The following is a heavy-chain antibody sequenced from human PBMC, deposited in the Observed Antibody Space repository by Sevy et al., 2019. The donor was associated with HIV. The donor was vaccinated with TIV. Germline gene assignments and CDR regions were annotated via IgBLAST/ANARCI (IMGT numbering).Heavy chain of an antibody. CDR2: IYTSGRT. D-gene: IGHD1-26*01. CDR1: GDSISSGNHW. J-gene: IGHJ6*02. V-gene: IGHV4-61*02. CDR3: ARDGIRRDYYHGMDV. Sequence: SETLSLTCTVSGDSISSGNHWWSWIRQPAGKGLEWIGRIYTSGRTIYNPVLRSRVTMSVDTSTNQFFLNLNSVTAADTAVYYCARDGIRRDYYHGMDVWGQGTSVTVSS.